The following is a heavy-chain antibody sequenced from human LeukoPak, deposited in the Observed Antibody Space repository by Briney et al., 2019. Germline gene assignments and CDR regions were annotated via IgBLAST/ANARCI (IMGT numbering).Heavy chain of an antibody. Sequence: GGPLDLSGAPPGFTFISNWWTWFAQAPGKGLNGSPLMSGSGGSTYYVDSVKGRFTISRDNSKNTLYLEMNSLRAEDTAVYYCARGTSGGSCYSPLDSWGQGTPVTVSS. CDR1: GFTFISNW. D-gene: IGHD2-15*01. J-gene: IGHJ4*02. V-gene: IGHV3-23*01. CDR3: ARGTSGGSCYSPLDS. CDR2: MSGSGGST.